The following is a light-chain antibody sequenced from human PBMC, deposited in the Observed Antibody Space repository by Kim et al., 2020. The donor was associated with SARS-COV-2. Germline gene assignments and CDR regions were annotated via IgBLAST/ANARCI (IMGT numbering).Light chain of an antibody. Sequence: RVTISCNGSSSNIGASYDVHWYQQVPGTAPKLLIYGNINRPSGVPDRFSGSKSGTSASLAITGLQAEDETDYYCQSYDNRLSGYVFGTGTKVTVL. CDR1: SSNIGASYD. J-gene: IGLJ1*01. CDR2: GNI. V-gene: IGLV1-40*01. CDR3: QSYDNRLSGYV.